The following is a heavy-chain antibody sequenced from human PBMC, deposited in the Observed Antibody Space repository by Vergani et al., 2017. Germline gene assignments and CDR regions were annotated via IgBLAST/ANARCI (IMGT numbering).Heavy chain of an antibody. J-gene: IGHJ4*02. Sequence: QVQLVESGGGVVQPGGSLRLSCVASGFSVSNSGMHWVRQTPGKGLEWVAFIQYDGSDIFYADFVEGRFTISRDNSKNSLYLQMRSLRFDDTAVYYCANEGSANRIRGWLDHWGPGALVTVSS. V-gene: IGHV3-30*02. CDR2: IQYDGSDI. CDR1: GFSVSNSG. CDR3: ANEGSANRIRGWLDH. D-gene: IGHD3-10*01.